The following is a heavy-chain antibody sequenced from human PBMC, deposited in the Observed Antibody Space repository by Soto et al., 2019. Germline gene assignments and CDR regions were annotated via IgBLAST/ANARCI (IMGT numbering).Heavy chain of an antibody. CDR2: INPNGGST. J-gene: IGHJ4*02. V-gene: IGHV1-46*01. D-gene: IGHD6-13*01. CDR3: AREVSSSWYSLDFDY. Sequence: ASVKVSCKASGYTFSSYYIHWVRQAPGQGLEWIGIINPNGGSTNYAQNFKGRLTVTRDTSTATVYMDLSALTSDDTAMYYCAREVSSSWYSLDFDYWGQGTLGHRLL. CDR1: GYTFSSYY.